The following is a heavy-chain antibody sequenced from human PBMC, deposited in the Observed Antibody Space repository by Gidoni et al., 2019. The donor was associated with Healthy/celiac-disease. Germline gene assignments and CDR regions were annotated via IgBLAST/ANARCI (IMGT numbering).Heavy chain of an antibody. V-gene: IGHV4-30-2*01. CDR3: ARDQGWNGWYFDL. D-gene: IGHD1-1*01. J-gene: IGHJ2*01. CDR2: IYHSGST. CDR1: GCSISSGGYS. Sequence: QLQLQESGSALVTPSQTLSLTCALSGCSISSGGYSWSWIRQPPGKGLEWIGYIYHSGSTYYNPSLKSRVTISVDRSKNQCSLKLSSVTAADTAVYYCARDQGWNGWYFDLWGRGTLVTVSS.